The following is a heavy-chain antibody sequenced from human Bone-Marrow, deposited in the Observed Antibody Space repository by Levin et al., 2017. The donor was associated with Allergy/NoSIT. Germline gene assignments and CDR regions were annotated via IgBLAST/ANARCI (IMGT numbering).Heavy chain of an antibody. Sequence: GESLKISCAASGFAFSDYYMTWIRQAPGKGLEWLSFISGSGGTIYYPDSVKGRFTISRDNTKNLMFLNMNSLRADDTAMYYCARDEEEEKYEDPTFHYWGRGTLVTVSS. CDR2: ISGSGGTI. J-gene: IGHJ4*02. CDR3: ARDEEEEKYEDPTFHY. D-gene: IGHD1-26*01. V-gene: IGHV3-11*01. CDR1: GFAFSDYY.